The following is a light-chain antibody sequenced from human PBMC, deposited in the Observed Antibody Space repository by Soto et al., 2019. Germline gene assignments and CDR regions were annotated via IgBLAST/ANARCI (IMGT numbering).Light chain of an antibody. CDR3: QDWGTGIVV. CDR1: SGHSSYA. CDR2: LNSDGSH. V-gene: IGLV4-69*01. J-gene: IGLJ2*01. Sequence: QPVLTQSPSASASLGASVKLTCTLSSGHSSYAIAWHQQQPEKGPRYLMKLNSDGSHNKGDGIPDRFSGSSSGAERYLTISSLQAEDEAEYYCQDWGTGIVVFGGGTKVTV.